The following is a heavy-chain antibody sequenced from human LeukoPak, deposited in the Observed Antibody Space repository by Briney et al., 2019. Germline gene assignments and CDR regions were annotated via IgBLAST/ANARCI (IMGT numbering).Heavy chain of an antibody. CDR2: ISYDGSNK. Sequence: GRSLRLSCAASGFTFSSYAMHWVRQAPGKGLEWVAVISYDGSNKYYADSVKGRFTISRDNSKNTLYLQMNSLRAEDTAVYYCAREGYYGDYFHYFDYWGQGTLVTVSS. CDR1: GFTFSSYA. D-gene: IGHD4-17*01. V-gene: IGHV3-30-3*01. CDR3: AREGYYGDYFHYFDY. J-gene: IGHJ4*02.